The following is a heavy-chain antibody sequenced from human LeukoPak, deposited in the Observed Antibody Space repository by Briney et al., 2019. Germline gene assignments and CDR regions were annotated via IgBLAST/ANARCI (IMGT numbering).Heavy chain of an antibody. CDR1: GYTFISYY. V-gene: IGHV1-2*02. J-gene: IGHJ4*02. CDR3: ARVLSSSGWYGY. Sequence: ASVKVSCKASGYTFISYYMHWVRQAPGQGLEWMGWVNPNSGGTNYAQRFQGRVTMTRDTSISTAYMELSRLKSDGTAVYYCARVLSSSGWYGYWGQGTLLTVSS. CDR2: VNPNSGGT. D-gene: IGHD6-19*01.